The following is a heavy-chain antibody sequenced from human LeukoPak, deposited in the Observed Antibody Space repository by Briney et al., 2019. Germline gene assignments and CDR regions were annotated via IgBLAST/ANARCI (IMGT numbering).Heavy chain of an antibody. CDR3: AGGGSGSRSNWFDP. CDR1: GGSLSSYY. J-gene: IGHJ5*02. V-gene: IGHV4-4*07. CDR2: IYASGCS. D-gene: IGHD3-10*01. Sequence: SETLSLICTVSGGSLSSYYWSWIRQPAGKGLEWIGRIYASGCSHYNPALKSRVTMSVDTSKKHFSLKPGPVAASDTAGDYCAGGGSGSRSNWFDPWGQGTLVSDSS.